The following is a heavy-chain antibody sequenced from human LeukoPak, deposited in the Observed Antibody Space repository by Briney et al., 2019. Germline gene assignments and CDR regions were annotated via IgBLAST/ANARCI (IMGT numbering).Heavy chain of an antibody. D-gene: IGHD3-22*01. CDR1: GGSFSGYY. Sequence: SETLSLTCAVYGGSFSGYYWSWIRQPPGKGLEWIGEINHSGSTNYNPSLKSRVTISVDTSKNQFSLKLSSVTAADTAVYFCARHHDSSGLYGPFDYWGREPWSPSRQ. CDR3: ARHHDSSGLYGPFDY. CDR2: INHSGST. V-gene: IGHV4-34*01. J-gene: IGHJ4*02.